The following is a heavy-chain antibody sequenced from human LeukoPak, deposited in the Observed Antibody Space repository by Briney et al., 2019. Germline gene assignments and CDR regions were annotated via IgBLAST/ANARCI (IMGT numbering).Heavy chain of an antibody. V-gene: IGHV3-23*01. Sequence: GGSLRLSCAASGFTFSSYAMSWVRQAPGKGLEWVSAISGSGGSTYYADSVEGRFTISRDNSKNTLYLQMNSLRAEDTAVYYCAKDTRDILTGDPGDYWGQGTLVTVSS. J-gene: IGHJ4*02. CDR1: GFTFSSYA. D-gene: IGHD3-9*01. CDR2: ISGSGGST. CDR3: AKDTRDILTGDPGDY.